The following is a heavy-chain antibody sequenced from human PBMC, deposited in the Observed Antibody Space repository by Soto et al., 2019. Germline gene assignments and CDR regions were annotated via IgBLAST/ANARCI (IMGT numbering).Heavy chain of an antibody. CDR3: ARDPSDCSSTSCWGYYALDV. D-gene: IGHD2-2*01. J-gene: IGHJ6*02. V-gene: IGHV3-21*01. CDR2: ISSSGTYI. Sequence: LRLSCAASGFTFSTYSMNWVRQAPGKGLEWVSSISSSGTYIHYADSLKGRFTISRDNAKNSLYLQMISLRAEDTAAYYCARDPSDCSSTSCWGYYALDVWGQGTTVTVSS. CDR1: GFTFSTYS.